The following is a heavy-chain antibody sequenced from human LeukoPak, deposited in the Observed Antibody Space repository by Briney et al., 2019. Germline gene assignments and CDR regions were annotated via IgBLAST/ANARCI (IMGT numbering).Heavy chain of an antibody. CDR3: ARTLGGLYSSSSDY. Sequence: PGRSLRPSCAASGFTVSSYAMHSVRQAPGKGLEWVAVISYDGSNKYYADSVKGRFTISRDNSKNTLYLQMNSLRAEDTAVYYCARTLGGLYSSSSDYWGQGTLVTVSS. CDR1: GFTVSSYA. V-gene: IGHV3-30*01. D-gene: IGHD6-6*01. CDR2: ISYDGSNK. J-gene: IGHJ4*02.